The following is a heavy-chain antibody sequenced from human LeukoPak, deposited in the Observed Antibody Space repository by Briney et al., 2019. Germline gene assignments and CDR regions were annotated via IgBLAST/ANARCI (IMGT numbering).Heavy chain of an antibody. D-gene: IGHD1-26*01. CDR3: ARQGGWGGAAALIEY. CDR1: GVSISTSTYY. V-gene: IGHV4-39*01. J-gene: IGHJ4*02. CDR2: MFYRGST. Sequence: SETLSLTCTVSGVSISTSTYYWAWIRQPPGKGLEWIGSMFYRGSTYYNPSLKSRVTISVDTSKNQFSLKLSSVTASDTAIFYCARQGGWGGAAALIEYWGQGTLVTVSS.